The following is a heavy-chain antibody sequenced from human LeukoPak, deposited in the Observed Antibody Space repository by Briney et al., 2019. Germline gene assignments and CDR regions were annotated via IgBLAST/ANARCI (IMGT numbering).Heavy chain of an antibody. CDR3: ARDDYGDYAGGDY. V-gene: IGHV3-21*01. Sequence: GGSLRLSCVASGFTFSTYTMNWVRQAPGKGLEWVSSISSSSSYIYYADSVKGRFTISRDNAKNSLYLQMNSLRAEDTAVYYCARDDYGDYAGGDYWGQGTLVTVSS. J-gene: IGHJ4*02. CDR1: GFTFSTYT. CDR2: ISSSSSYI. D-gene: IGHD4-17*01.